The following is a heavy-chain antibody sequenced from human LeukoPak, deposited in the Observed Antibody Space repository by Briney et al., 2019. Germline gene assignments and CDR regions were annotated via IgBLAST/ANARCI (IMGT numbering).Heavy chain of an antibody. V-gene: IGHV3-48*03. CDR3: ARNGLAANGYFDY. D-gene: IGHD2-8*01. CDR2: ISSSGSTI. J-gene: IGHJ4*02. Sequence: PGGSLRLSCAASGFTFSSYEMNWVRQAPGKGLEWVSYISSSGSTINYSDSVKGRFTISRDSAKNSLYLQMNSLRAEDTAVYYCARNGLAANGYFDYWGQGTLVTVSS. CDR1: GFTFSSYE.